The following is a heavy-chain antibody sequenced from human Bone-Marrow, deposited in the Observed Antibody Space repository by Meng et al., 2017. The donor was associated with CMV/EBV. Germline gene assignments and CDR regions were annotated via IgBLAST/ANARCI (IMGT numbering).Heavy chain of an antibody. D-gene: IGHD1-7*01. CDR1: GYSFTGYY. J-gene: IGHJ4*02. CDR3: ARWLELQNFDY. CDR2: INPTSGDT. Sequence: ASVKVSCKASGYSFTGYYIHWVRQAPGQGLEWMGWINPTSGDTIYARRFEGRVTMTRDTSISTAYMELSSLRSDDTAVFYCARWLELQNFDYWGQGTLVTGSS. V-gene: IGHV1-2*02.